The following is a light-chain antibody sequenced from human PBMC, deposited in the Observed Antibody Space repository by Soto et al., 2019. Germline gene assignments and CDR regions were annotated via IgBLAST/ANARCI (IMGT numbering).Light chain of an antibody. J-gene: IGLJ2*01. CDR2: EDT. Sequence: VAQPHSVSESPGKTVTISCTGSSGTIVANYVQWYQQRPGSAPTTVIFEDTQRPSGVPDRFSGSIDRSSNSASLTISGLKTEDEADYFCQSSDSNNHVVFGGGTQLTVL. CDR3: QSSDSNNHVV. CDR1: SGTIVANY. V-gene: IGLV6-57*02.